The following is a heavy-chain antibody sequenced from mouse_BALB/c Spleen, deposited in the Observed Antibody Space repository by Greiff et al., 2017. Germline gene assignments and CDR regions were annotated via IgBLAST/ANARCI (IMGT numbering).Heavy chain of an antibody. V-gene: IGHV5-12-2*01. Sequence: EVKLMESGGGLVQPGGSLKLSCAASGFTFSSYTMSWVRQTPEKRLEWVAYISNGGGSTYYPDTVKGRFTISRDNAKNTLYLQMSSLKSEDTAMYYCARRRATMISLYAMDYWGQGTSVTVSS. CDR2: ISNGGGST. CDR3: ARRRATMISLYAMDY. D-gene: IGHD2-4*01. CDR1: GFTFSSYT. J-gene: IGHJ4*01.